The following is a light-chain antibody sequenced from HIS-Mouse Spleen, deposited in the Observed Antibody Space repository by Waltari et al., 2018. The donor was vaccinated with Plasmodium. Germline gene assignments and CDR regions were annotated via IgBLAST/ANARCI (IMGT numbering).Light chain of an antibody. CDR2: GAS. V-gene: IGKV3-20*01. Sequence: EIVLTQSPGTLSLSPGKRATLPCRASQSVSSSYLAWYQQKPGQAPRLLIYGASSRATGIPDRFSGSGSGTDFTLTISRLEPEDFAVYYCQQYGSSPLTFGGGTKVEIK. CDR1: QSVSSSY. J-gene: IGKJ4*01. CDR3: QQYGSSPLT.